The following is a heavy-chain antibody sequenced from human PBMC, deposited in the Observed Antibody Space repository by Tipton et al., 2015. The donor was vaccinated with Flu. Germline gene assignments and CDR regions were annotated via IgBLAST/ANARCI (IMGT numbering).Heavy chain of an antibody. CDR3: ARRDYSNYVPEPKNWFDP. D-gene: IGHD4-11*01. V-gene: IGHV4-39*07. J-gene: IGHJ5*02. CDR1: GDSIRSSNYY. CDR2: TFHSGNT. Sequence: TLSLTCGVSGDSIRSSNYYWGWIRQPPGKGLEWIGNTFHSGNTYLNPSLKSRVTMSIDTSKNQFSLKLSSVTASDTAVYYCARRDYSNYVPEPKNWFDPWGQGALVTVSS.